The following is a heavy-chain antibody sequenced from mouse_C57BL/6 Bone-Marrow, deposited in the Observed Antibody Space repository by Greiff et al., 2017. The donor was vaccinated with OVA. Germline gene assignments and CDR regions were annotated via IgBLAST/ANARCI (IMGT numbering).Heavy chain of an antibody. J-gene: IGHJ2*01. CDR2: VSDDRSYT. Sequence: EVQLVASGGGLVKPGGSLKLSCAASGFTFSSYAMSWVRLTPKKMLEWVATVSDDRSYTYSPANVKGRFTISRDNAKTNLYLQMSHLKSEDTAMYYCASIEDYFDDWRQGTTLTVSS. V-gene: IGHV5-4*01. CDR1: GFTFSSYA. D-gene: IGHD2-12*01. CDR3: ASIEDYFDD.